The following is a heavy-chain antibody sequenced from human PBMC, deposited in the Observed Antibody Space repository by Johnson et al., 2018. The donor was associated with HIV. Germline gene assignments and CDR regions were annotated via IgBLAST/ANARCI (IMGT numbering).Heavy chain of an antibody. CDR2: ISYDGSNK. CDR1: GFTFSSYA. J-gene: IGHJ3*02. D-gene: IGHD6-13*01. V-gene: IGHV3-30*04. Sequence: QMLLVESGGGVVQPGRSLRLSCAASGFTFSSYAMHWVRQAPGKGLEWVAVISYDGSNKYYADSVKGRFTISRDNSKNTLYLQMNSLRAEDTAVYYCARELGYSSSNDAFDIWCQGTMVTVSS. CDR3: ARELGYSSSNDAFDI.